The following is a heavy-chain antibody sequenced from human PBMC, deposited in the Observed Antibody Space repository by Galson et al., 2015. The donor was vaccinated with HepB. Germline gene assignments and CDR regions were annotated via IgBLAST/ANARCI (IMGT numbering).Heavy chain of an antibody. Sequence: SVKVSCKASGYTFTSYGISWVRQAPGQGLEWMGWISAYNGNTNYAQKLQGRVTMTTDTSTSTAYMELRSLRSDDTAVYYCARVRYDFWSGYYIGSDYWGQGTLVTVSS. V-gene: IGHV1-18*04. CDR1: GYTFTSYG. J-gene: IGHJ4*02. CDR2: ISAYNGNT. CDR3: ARVRYDFWSGYYIGSDY. D-gene: IGHD3-3*01.